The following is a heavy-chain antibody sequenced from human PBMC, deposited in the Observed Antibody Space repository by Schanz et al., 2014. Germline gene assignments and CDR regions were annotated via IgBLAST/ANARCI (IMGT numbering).Heavy chain of an antibody. CDR2: ISSGGTTI. V-gene: IGHV3-48*01. Sequence: VQLVESGGGLVQPGESLRLSCAVSGFSFSSYSMSWVRQAPGKGLEWIAYISSGGTTIYYADSVKGRFTISRDNAKSSLYLQMNSLIAEDTAVYYCAKCIGWYGRCAFDIWGQGTMVTVSS. CDR1: GFSFSSYS. CDR3: AKCIGWYGRCAFDI. D-gene: IGHD6-19*01. J-gene: IGHJ3*02.